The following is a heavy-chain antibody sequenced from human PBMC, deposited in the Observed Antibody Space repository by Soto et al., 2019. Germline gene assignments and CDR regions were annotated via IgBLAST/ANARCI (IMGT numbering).Heavy chain of an antibody. CDR2: IIPIFGTA. Sequence: SVKVSCKASGGTFSIYAISCVLQSPLQGLEWMGGIIPIFGTANYAQKFQGRVTITADKSTSTAYMELSSLRSEDTAVYYCARGVYDSSGYYYAYYFDYWGQGTLVTVSS. J-gene: IGHJ4*02. D-gene: IGHD3-22*01. CDR3: ARGVYDSSGYYYAYYFDY. CDR1: GGTFSIYA. V-gene: IGHV1-69*06.